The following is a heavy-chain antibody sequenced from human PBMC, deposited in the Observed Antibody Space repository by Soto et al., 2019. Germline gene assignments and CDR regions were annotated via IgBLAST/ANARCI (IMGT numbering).Heavy chain of an antibody. CDR1: GGSFSGYY. CDR2: INHSGST. J-gene: IGHJ4*02. V-gene: IGHV4-34*01. Sequence: PSETLSLTCAVYGGSFSGYYWSWIRQPPGKGLEWIGEINHSGSTNYNPSLKSRVTISVDTSKNQFSLKPSSVTAADTAVYYCARGHRFRSSGYYYHPYYFDYWGQGTLVTVSS. CDR3: ARGHRFRSSGYYYHPYYFDY. D-gene: IGHD3-22*01.